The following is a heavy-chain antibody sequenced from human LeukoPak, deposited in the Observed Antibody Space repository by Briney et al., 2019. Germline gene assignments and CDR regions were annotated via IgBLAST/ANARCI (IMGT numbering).Heavy chain of an antibody. CDR2: ISWNSGSI. Sequence: GGSLRLSCAASGFTFDDYAMHWVRQAPGKGLEWFSGISWNSGSIGYADSVKGRFTISRDNAKNSLYLQMNSLRAEDMALYYCAKDSSSWLEYYFDYWGQGTLVTVSS. CDR1: GFTFDDYA. CDR3: AKDSSSWLEYYFDY. J-gene: IGHJ4*02. D-gene: IGHD6-13*01. V-gene: IGHV3-9*03.